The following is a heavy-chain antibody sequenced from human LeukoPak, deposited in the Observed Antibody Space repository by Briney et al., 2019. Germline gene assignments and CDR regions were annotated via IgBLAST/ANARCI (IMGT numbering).Heavy chain of an antibody. V-gene: IGHV1-18*01. J-gene: IGHJ6*03. CDR2: ISAYNGNT. D-gene: IGHD2-21*01. CDR1: GYTFTSYG. CDR3: ARVRCGGDCFLYYYYYMDV. Sequence: ASVKVSCKASGYTFTSYGISWVRQAPGQGLEWMGWISAYNGNTNYAQKLQGRVTMTTDTSTSTAYMELRSLRSDDTAVYYYARVRCGGDCFLYYYYYMDVWGKGTTVTVSS.